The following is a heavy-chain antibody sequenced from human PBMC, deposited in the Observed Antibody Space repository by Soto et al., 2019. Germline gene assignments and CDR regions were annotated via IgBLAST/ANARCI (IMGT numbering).Heavy chain of an antibody. CDR3: AKDLYPPLRRAFDL. D-gene: IGHD4-17*01. V-gene: IGHV3-9*01. CDR1: GFRFHDFA. J-gene: IGHJ3*01. Sequence: EVQLVESGGGLVQPGRSLRLSCAASGFRFHDFAMYWVRQVPGKGLEWVSGISWNSGSIGYADSVKGRFTISRDNAKNSLYLQMNSLRPEDTALYYCAKDLYPPLRRAFDLWGQGTMVTVSS. CDR2: ISWNSGSI.